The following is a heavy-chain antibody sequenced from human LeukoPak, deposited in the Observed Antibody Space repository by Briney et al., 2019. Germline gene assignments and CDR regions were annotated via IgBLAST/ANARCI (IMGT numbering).Heavy chain of an antibody. Sequence: GASVKVSCKASGYTFTSYYMHWVRQAPGQGLEWMGRIIPIFGTANYAQKFQGRVTITTDESTTTAYMELSSLRSEDTAVYYCATGRGYSYVNWGQGTLVTVSS. J-gene: IGHJ4*02. CDR3: ATGRGYSYVN. CDR1: GYTFTSYY. D-gene: IGHD5-18*01. CDR2: IIPIFGTA. V-gene: IGHV1-69*05.